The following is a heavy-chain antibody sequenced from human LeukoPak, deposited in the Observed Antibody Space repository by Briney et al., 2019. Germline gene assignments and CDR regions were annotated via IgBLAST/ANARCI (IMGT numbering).Heavy chain of an antibody. V-gene: IGHV4-59*12. CDR3: ARISGVVPAAILDY. J-gene: IGHJ4*02. CDR1: GGSISSYY. CDR2: IYYSGST. Sequence: PSETLSLTCTVSGGSISSYYWNWIRQPPGKGLEWIGYIYYSGSTYYNPSLKSRVTISVDTSKNQFSLKLSSVTAADTAVYYCARISGVVPAAILDYWGQGTLATVSS. D-gene: IGHD2-2*01.